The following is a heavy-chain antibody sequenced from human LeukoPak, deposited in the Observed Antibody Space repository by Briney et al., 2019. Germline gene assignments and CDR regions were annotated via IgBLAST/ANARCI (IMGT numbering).Heavy chain of an antibody. CDR2: INHSGGT. Sequence: SETLSLTCAVYGGSFSGYYWSWTRQPPGKGLEWIGEINHSGGTNYNPSLKSRVTISVDTSKNQFSLKLSSVTAADTAVYFCARDTTPYSSGWYDYWGQGTLVTVSS. D-gene: IGHD6-19*01. V-gene: IGHV4-34*01. CDR1: GGSFSGYY. J-gene: IGHJ4*02. CDR3: ARDTTPYSSGWYDY.